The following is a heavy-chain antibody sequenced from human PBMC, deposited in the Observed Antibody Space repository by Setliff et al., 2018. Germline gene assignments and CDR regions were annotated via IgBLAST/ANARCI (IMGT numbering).Heavy chain of an antibody. CDR3: ARLRGAFDY. D-gene: IGHD3-16*01. CDR1: GGSISSGDHY. CDR2: IHASGST. Sequence: SETLSLTCTVSGGSISSGDHYWSWIRQPAGKGLEWIGRIHASGSTNYNPSLKSRVTISVDTSKNQFSLRLNSATAADTSVYYCARLRGAFDYCGQGTLVTVSS. V-gene: IGHV4-61*02. J-gene: IGHJ4*02.